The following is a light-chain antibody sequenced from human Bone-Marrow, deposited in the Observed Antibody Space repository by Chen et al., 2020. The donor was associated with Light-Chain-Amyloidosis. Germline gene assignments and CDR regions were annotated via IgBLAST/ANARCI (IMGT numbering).Light chain of an antibody. J-gene: IGLJ1*01. CDR2: EVT. Sequence: QSALTQPASVSGSPGQSITNSCTGTSSDVGGDNHVSWYQQHPDKAPKLMTYEVTNRPSWVPDRFSGSKSDNTASLTISGLQTEDEADYFCSSYTITNTLVFGSGTRVTVL. V-gene: IGLV2-14*01. CDR3: SSYTITNTLV. CDR1: SSDVGGDNH.